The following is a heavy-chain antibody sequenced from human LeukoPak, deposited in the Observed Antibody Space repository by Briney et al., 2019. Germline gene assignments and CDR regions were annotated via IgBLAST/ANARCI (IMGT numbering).Heavy chain of an antibody. CDR2: ISSSSSTI. V-gene: IGHV3-48*01. Sequence: GGSLRLSCAASGFTFSSYSMNWVRQAPGKGLEWVSYISSSSSTIYYADSVKGRFTISRDNAKNSLYLQMNSLRAEDTAVYYCARAHYDSSGYYFPDAFDIWGQGTMVTVSS. CDR3: ARAHYDSSGYYFPDAFDI. CDR1: GFTFSSYS. J-gene: IGHJ3*02. D-gene: IGHD3-22*01.